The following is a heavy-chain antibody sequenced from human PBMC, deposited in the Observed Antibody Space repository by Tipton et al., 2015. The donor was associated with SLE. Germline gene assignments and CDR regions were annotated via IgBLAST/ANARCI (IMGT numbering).Heavy chain of an antibody. V-gene: IGHV4-34*01. CDR3: ARGGGWELWYFDY. Sequence: SLTCAVYGGSFSGYYWSWIRQPPGKGLEWIGEINHSGSTNYNPSLKSRVTISVDTSKNRFSLKLSSVTAADTAVYYCARGGGWELWYFDYWGQGTLVTVSS. CDR2: INHSGST. J-gene: IGHJ4*02. D-gene: IGHD1-26*01. CDR1: GGSFSGYY.